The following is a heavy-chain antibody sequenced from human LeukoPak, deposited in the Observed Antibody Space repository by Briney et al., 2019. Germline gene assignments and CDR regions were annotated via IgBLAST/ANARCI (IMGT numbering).Heavy chain of an antibody. J-gene: IGHJ4*02. V-gene: IGHV1-18*04. D-gene: IGHD3-22*01. CDR2: ISGYNGNT. CDR1: GYTFTSYY. CDR3: ARSLGDSSGYYPLPFDY. Sequence: ASVKVSCKASGYTFTSYYMHWVRQAPGQGLEWMGWISGYNGNTNFAQKLQGRVSMTTDTSTYTSDMELRSLRSDDTAVYYCARSLGDSSGYYPLPFDYWGQGTLVIVSS.